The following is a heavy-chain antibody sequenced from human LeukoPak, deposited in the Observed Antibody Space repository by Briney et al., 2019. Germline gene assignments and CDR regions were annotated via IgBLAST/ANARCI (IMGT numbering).Heavy chain of an antibody. J-gene: IGHJ5*02. CDR3: ARDHHTSAYYFDP. CDR1: GFTFTGYY. V-gene: IGHV1-2*02. D-gene: IGHD1-26*01. CDR2: INPNSGGT. Sequence: GASVKVSCKASGFTFTGYYMHWVRQAPGQGLEWMGWINPNSGGTNYAQKFQGRVTMTRDTSINTAYMELSRVTSDDTAVYYCARDHHTSAYYFDPWGQGTLVTVSS.